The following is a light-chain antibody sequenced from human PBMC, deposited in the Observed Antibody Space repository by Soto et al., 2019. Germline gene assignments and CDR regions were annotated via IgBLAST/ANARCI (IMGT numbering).Light chain of an antibody. J-gene: IGLJ1*01. CDR2: EVR. Sequence: QSALTQPASVSGSPGQSITISCAGTSSDVGGYNYVSWYQQHAGKAPKLMIYEVRNRPSGVSNRFSGSKSGNTASLTISGLQPGDEADYYCSSYTTSSSYVFGTGTKANVL. V-gene: IGLV2-14*01. CDR3: SSYTTSSSYV. CDR1: SSDVGGYNY.